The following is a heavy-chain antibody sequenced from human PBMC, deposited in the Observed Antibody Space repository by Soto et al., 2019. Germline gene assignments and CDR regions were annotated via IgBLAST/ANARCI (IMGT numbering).Heavy chain of an antibody. CDR1: GGTFSSYA. V-gene: IGHV1-69*01. D-gene: IGHD6-19*01. Sequence: QVQLVQSGAEVKKPGSSVKVSCKASGGTFSSYAISWVRQAPGQGLEWMGGIIPIFGTANYAQKFQGRVTITADESTSTAYMEMSSLRSEDTAVYYCARRSQYPSYSSGYYYYGMDVWGQGTTVTVSS. CDR2: IIPIFGTA. CDR3: ARRSQYPSYSSGYYYYGMDV. J-gene: IGHJ6*02.